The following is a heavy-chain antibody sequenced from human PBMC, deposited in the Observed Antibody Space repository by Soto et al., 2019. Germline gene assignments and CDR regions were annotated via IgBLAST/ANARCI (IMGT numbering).Heavy chain of an antibody. V-gene: IGHV3-7*01. D-gene: IGHD3-10*01. CDR1: GFSFSDNW. Sequence: LRLSCGVSGFSFSDNWMSWVVLAPGKGPQWVANINQHGSEKQYVDSVKGRFTISRDNAQSALYLQMDGLRAEDTAVYYSVQGVEFLGPWGQGTLVTVSS. CDR3: VQGVEFLGP. J-gene: IGHJ5*02. CDR2: INQHGSEK.